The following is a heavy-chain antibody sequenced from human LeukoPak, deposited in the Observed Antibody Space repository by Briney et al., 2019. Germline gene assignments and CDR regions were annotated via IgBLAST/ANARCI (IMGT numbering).Heavy chain of an antibody. V-gene: IGHV3-30*04. J-gene: IGHJ5*02. D-gene: IGHD3-22*01. CDR2: ISYDGSNK. CDR3: ARGGVWDSSGLNWFDP. CDR1: GFTFSSYA. Sequence: GGSLRLSCAASGFTFSSYAMHWVRQAPGKGLEWVAVISYDGSNKYYADSVKGRFTISRDNSKNTLYLQMNSLRAEDTAVYYCARGGVWDSSGLNWFDPWGQGTLVTVSS.